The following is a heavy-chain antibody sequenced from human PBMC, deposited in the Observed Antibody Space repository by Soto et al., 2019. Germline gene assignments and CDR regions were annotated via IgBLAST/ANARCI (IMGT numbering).Heavy chain of an antibody. CDR1: GLIFSDYY. Sequence: QVQLVESGGGLVKPGGSLRLSCAASGLIFSDYYMSWIRQAPGKGLEWVSYIRSSGHYTKNADSVQGRFTISRDNAKNSLYLQMNNLRAEDTAIYYSARELAGIDVWGQGTTITVSS. CDR3: ARELAGIDV. V-gene: IGHV3-11*05. D-gene: IGHD3-3*02. CDR2: IRSSGHYT. J-gene: IGHJ6*02.